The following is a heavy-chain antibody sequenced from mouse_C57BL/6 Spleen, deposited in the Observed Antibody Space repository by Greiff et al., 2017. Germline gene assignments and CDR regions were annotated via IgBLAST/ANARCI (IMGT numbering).Heavy chain of an antibody. D-gene: IGHD2-1*01. CDR2: IYPGSGNT. J-gene: IGHJ2*01. CDR1: GYTFTDYY. CDR3: ARGGYYGNSYYFDY. V-gene: IGHV1-76*01. Sequence: VQLQQSGAELVRPGASVKLSCKASGYTFTDYYINWVKQRPGQGLEWIARIYPGSGNTYYNEKFKGKATLTAEKSSSTAYMQLSSLTSEDSAVYFCARGGYYGNSYYFDYWGQGTTLTVSS.